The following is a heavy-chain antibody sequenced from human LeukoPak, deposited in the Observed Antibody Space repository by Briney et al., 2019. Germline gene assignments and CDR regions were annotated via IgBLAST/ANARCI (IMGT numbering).Heavy chain of an antibody. J-gene: IGHJ5*02. CDR1: GFTFSSYA. CDR2: ISGSGGST. CDR3: AKSLRITIFGVAGDWFDP. D-gene: IGHD3-3*01. V-gene: IGHV3-23*01. Sequence: GGSLRLSCAASGFTFSSYAMSWVRQAPGKGLEWVSAISGSGGSTYYADSVKGRFTISRDNSKKTLYLQMNSLRAEDTAVYYCAKSLRITIFGVAGDWFDPWGQGTLVTVSS.